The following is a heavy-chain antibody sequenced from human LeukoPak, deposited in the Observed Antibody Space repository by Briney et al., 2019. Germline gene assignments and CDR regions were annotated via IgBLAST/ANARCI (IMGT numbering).Heavy chain of an antibody. CDR3: AREGDYYDSSGYYWTTPPDY. CDR1: GGSISSYY. J-gene: IGHJ4*02. CDR2: IYHSGST. D-gene: IGHD3-22*01. V-gene: IGHV4-59*01. Sequence: PSETLSLTCTVSGGSISSYYWSWIRQPPGKGLEWIGYIYHSGSTNYNPSLKSRVTISVDTSKNQFSLKLSSVTAADTAVYYCAREGDYYDSSGYYWTTPPDYWGQGTLVTVSS.